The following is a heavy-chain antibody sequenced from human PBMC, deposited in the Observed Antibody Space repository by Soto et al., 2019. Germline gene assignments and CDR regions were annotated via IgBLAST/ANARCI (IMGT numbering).Heavy chain of an antibody. J-gene: IGHJ4*02. Sequence: SETLSLTCTVSGGSISSGGYYWSWIRQHPGKGLEWIGYIYYSGSTYYNPSLKSRVTISVDTSKNQFSLKLSSVTAADTAVYYCASIASHLAAPVHYCFDYWGQGNLVTVSS. D-gene: IGHD6-25*01. CDR1: GGSISSGGYY. V-gene: IGHV4-31*03. CDR3: ASIASHLAAPVHYCFDY. CDR2: IYYSGST.